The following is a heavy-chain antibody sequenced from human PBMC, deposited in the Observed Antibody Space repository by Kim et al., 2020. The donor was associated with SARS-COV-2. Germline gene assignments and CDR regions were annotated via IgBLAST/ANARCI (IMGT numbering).Heavy chain of an antibody. Sequence: GGSLRLSCAASGFTFSSAWMSWVRQAPGKGLEWVGRIKNKTDGGSTDYAAPVKGRVTISRDDSKNTLYLKMNSLKTEDTAVYYCTTEGDYYDSSGGYYFDYWVQGTLVTVSS. V-gene: IGHV3-15*01. J-gene: IGHJ4*02. D-gene: IGHD3-22*01. CDR3: TTEGDYYDSSGGYYFDY. CDR2: IKNKTDGGST. CDR1: GFTFSSAW.